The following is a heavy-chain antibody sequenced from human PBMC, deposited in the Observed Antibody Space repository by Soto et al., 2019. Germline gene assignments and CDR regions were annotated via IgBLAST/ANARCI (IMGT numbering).Heavy chain of an antibody. D-gene: IGHD3-22*01. CDR3: AKDLGNYYDSSGTPNWFDP. CDR2: ISGSGGST. CDR1: GFTFSSYA. J-gene: IGHJ5*02. Sequence: PGGSLRLSCAASGFTFSSYAMSWVRQAPGKGLEWVSAISGSGGSTYYADSVKGRFTISRDNSKNTLYLQMNSLRAEDTAVYYCAKDLGNYYDSSGTPNWFDPWGQGTLVTVSS. V-gene: IGHV3-23*01.